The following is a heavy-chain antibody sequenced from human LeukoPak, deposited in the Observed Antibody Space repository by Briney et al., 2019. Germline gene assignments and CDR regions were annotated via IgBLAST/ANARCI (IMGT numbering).Heavy chain of an antibody. CDR3: AFVGGYSGGNNILDI. Sequence: GGSLRLSCEASGFTFSNYNMNWVRQARGKGLEWISSITTSSSYIYYADSVKGRFTISRDNAKNSLYLQMNSLKTEDTAVYYCAFVGGYSGGNNILDIWGQGTMVSVSS. D-gene: IGHD1-26*01. CDR1: GFTFSNYN. J-gene: IGHJ3*02. CDR2: ITTSSSYI. V-gene: IGHV3-21*04.